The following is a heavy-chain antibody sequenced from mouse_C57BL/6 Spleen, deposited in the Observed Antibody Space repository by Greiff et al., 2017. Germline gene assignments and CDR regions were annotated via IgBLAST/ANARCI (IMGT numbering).Heavy chain of an antibody. CDR1: GYTFTDYN. Sequence: DVKLVESGPELVKPGASVKIPCKASGYTFTDYNMDWVKQSHGKSLEWIGDINPNNGGTIYNKKFKGKATLTVDKSSSTAYMEHRSLTSADTAVYYCARRGGYYGSRSSMDYWGQGTSVTVSS. V-gene: IGHV1-18*01. CDR2: INPNNGGT. J-gene: IGHJ4*01. D-gene: IGHD1-1*01. CDR3: ARRGGYYGSRSSMDY.